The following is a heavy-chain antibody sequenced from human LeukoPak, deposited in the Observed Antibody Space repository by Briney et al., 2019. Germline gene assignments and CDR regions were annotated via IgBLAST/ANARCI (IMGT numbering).Heavy chain of an antibody. CDR2: ITSNGGAT. J-gene: IGHJ3*01. CDR1: GFTFSTYS. D-gene: IGHD6-13*01. V-gene: IGHV3-64*01. CDR3: ARGDSSSWADPFDF. Sequence: GSLRLSCSASGFTFSTYSMHWVRQAPGKGLEYVSAITSNGGATYYPNSLEGRFTISRDNSKNTLYPQMGSLRIEDTAVYYCARGDSSSWADPFDFWGQGITVTVSS.